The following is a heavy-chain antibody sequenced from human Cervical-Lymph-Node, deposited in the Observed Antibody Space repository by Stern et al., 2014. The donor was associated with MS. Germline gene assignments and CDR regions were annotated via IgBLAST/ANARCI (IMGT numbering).Heavy chain of an antibody. CDR2: IWFDGSNK. Sequence: AQLVQSGGGVVQPASSQRLSCAASGFTFRNYGMHWARQAPGKGLEWAAFIWFDGSNKYYSESVKGRFAISRDNSKNTLYLQMNSLRAEDTAVYYCARALQLKSGHNWFDPWGQGTLVTVSS. J-gene: IGHJ5*02. D-gene: IGHD6-13*01. CDR1: GFTFRNYG. V-gene: IGHV3-33*01. CDR3: ARALQLKSGHNWFDP.